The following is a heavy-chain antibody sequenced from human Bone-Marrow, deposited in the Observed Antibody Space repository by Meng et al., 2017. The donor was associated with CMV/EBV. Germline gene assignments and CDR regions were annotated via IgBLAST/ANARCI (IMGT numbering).Heavy chain of an antibody. CDR1: GYTFSSYD. CDR2: MNPNSGNT. V-gene: IGHV1-8*01. J-gene: IGHJ4*02. CDR3: ARGGRDIVVVPAARGNFDY. Sequence: ASVKVSCKASGYTFSSYDINWVRQATGQGLEWMGWMNPNSGNTGYAQKFQGRVTLTRNTSISTAYMELSDLRSEDTAVYYCARGGRDIVVVPAARGNFDYWGQGTLVTVSS. D-gene: IGHD2-2*01.